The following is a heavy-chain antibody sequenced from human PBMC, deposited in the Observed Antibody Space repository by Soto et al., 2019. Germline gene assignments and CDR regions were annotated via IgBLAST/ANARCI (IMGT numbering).Heavy chain of an antibody. V-gene: IGHV1-8*01. Sequence: QVHLVQSGAEVKKPGASVKVSCKASGYTFTSYDINWVRQVAGLGLEWMGWMNPNSGDTAYAQEFQGRVTMSRNTSISIAYMELSSLRPADTAVYYCARGLKMLRVFGLKTYYYYYMDVWGKGTTVTLSS. CDR2: MNPNSGDT. J-gene: IGHJ6*03. CDR1: GYTFTSYD. CDR3: ARGLKMLRVFGLKTYYYYYMDV. D-gene: IGHD3-10*01.